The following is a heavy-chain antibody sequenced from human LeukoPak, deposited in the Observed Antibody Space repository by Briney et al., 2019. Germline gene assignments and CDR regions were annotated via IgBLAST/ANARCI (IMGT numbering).Heavy chain of an antibody. CDR3: ARNTPNTAMVLGVYYFDY. V-gene: IGHV1-69*05. CDR1: GGTFSSYA. CDR2: IIPIFGTA. D-gene: IGHD5-18*01. Sequence: GASVKVSCKASGGTFSSYAISWVRQAPGQGLEWMGRIIPIFGTANYAQKFQGRVTITTDESTSTAYMELSSLISEDTAVYYCARNTPNTAMVLGVYYFDYWGQGTLVTVSS. J-gene: IGHJ4*02.